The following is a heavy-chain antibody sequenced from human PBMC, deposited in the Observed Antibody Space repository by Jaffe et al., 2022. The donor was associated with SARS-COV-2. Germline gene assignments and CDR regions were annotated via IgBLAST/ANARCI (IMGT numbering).Heavy chain of an antibody. D-gene: IGHD4-17*01. Sequence: EVQLVESGGGLVQPGGSLRLSCAASGFTFSSYWMSWVRQAPGKGLEWVANIKQDGSEKYYVDSVKGRFTISRDNAKNSLYLQMNSLRAEDTAVYYCARGNTVRAVWFDPWGQGTLVTVSS. J-gene: IGHJ5*02. CDR1: GFTFSSYW. CDR2: IKQDGSEK. CDR3: ARGNTVRAVWFDP. V-gene: IGHV3-7*01.